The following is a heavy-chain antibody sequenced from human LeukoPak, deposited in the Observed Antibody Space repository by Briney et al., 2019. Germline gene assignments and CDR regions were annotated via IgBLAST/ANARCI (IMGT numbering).Heavy chain of an antibody. CDR3: ASLYYGSGSFDY. V-gene: IGHV4-59*01. CDR1: GSSISSYY. J-gene: IGHJ4*02. D-gene: IGHD3-10*01. Sequence: SETLSLTCTVSGSSISSYYWSWIRQPPGKGLEWIGYIYYSGSTNYNPSLKSRVTISVDTSKNQFSLKLTSVTAADTAVYYCASLYYGSGSFDYWGQGTLVTVSS. CDR2: IYYSGST.